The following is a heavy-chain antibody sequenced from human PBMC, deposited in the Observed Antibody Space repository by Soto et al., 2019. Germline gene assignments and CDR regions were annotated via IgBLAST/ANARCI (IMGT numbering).Heavy chain of an antibody. J-gene: IGHJ4*02. CDR3: ATAMVIGY. Sequence: GGSLRLSCAASGFTFSSYAMSWVRQAPGKGLEWVSGISGSGGSTYYADSVKGRFTISRDNSKNTLNLQMNSLRVEDTAVYYCATAMVIGYWGQGTLVTVSS. D-gene: IGHD5-18*01. V-gene: IGHV3-23*01. CDR1: GFTFSSYA. CDR2: ISGSGGST.